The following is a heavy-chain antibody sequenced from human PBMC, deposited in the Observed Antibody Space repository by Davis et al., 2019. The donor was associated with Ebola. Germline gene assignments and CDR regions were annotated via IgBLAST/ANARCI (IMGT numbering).Heavy chain of an antibody. Sequence: GESLKISCAASGFTFSNAWMSWVRQAPGKGLEWVSCISSSSSTMYYADSVKGRFTISRDNAKNSLDLQMNSLRDEDTAVYYCAREDNDYGASRRVFDIWGQGTMVTVSS. CDR2: ISSSSSTM. CDR3: AREDNDYGASRRVFDI. V-gene: IGHV3-48*02. D-gene: IGHD4-17*01. CDR1: GFTFSNAW. J-gene: IGHJ3*02.